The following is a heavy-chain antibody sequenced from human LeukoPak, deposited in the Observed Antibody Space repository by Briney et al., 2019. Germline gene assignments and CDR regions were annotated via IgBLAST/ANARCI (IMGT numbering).Heavy chain of an antibody. J-gene: IGHJ3*02. V-gene: IGHV3-21*01. D-gene: IGHD5-18*01. CDR1: GFTFSTYD. CDR2: ISSAGGYI. CDR3: ARAQGYPNAFDI. Sequence: VGSLRLSCAASGFTFSTYDMNWVRQAPGKGLEWVSSISSAGGYIYSADSVKGRFTISRDNARNSLYLQMSRLRAEDTAVYYCARAQGYPNAFDIWGQGTMVTVSS.